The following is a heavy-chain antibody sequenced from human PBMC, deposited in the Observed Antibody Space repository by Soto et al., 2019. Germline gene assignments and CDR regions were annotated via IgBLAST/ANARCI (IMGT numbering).Heavy chain of an antibody. V-gene: IGHV4-59*01. D-gene: IGHD6-6*01. Sequence: WSRQSPGKGLEWIGYIYYSGDTNYNPSLKSRVTISMDTSRNQFSLKLASVTAADTAVYYCARTLSIATRQFGFWGHGILVTVTS. CDR3: ARTLSIATRQFGF. J-gene: IGHJ4*01. CDR2: IYYSGDT.